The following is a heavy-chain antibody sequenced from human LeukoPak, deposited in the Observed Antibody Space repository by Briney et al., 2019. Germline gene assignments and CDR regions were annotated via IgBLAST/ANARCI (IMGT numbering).Heavy chain of an antibody. CDR2: VYDSGET. V-gene: IGHV4-30-2*01. D-gene: IGHD1-26*01. CDR1: GGSFSSGDYY. J-gene: IGHJ4*02. Sequence: SETLSLTCIVSGGSFSSGDYYWSWIRQPPGKGLEWIGSVYDSGETYFNPSLMSRVTMSVDRSKNQFSLKLNSVTAADTAVYYCARGRGWELWDYWGQGTLVTVSS. CDR3: ARGRGWELWDY.